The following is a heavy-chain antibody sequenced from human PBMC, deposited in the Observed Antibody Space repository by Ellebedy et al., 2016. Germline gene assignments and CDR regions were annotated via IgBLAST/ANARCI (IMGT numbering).Heavy chain of an antibody. J-gene: IGHJ4*02. Sequence: GGSLRLXXTASGFTFGDYAMSWFRQAPGKGLEWVGFIRSKAYGGTTEYAASVKGRFTISRDDSKSIAYLQMNSLKTEDTAVYYCTRGRYYDILTGWTYFDYWGQGTLVTVSS. D-gene: IGHD3-9*01. CDR2: IRSKAYGGTT. CDR3: TRGRYYDILTGWTYFDY. V-gene: IGHV3-49*03. CDR1: GFTFGDYA.